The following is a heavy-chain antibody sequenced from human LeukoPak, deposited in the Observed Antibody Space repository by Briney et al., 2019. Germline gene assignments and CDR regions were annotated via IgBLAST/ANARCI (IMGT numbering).Heavy chain of an antibody. CDR3: ARGMYYFGSGGFDY. CDR2: ISSSGTTI. D-gene: IGHD3-10*01. Sequence: GGSLRLSCAASGFTFSGNSMNWGRQAPGKGLEWVSYISSSGTTIYYADSVKGRFTISRDNAKNSLYLQMNSLRDEETAVYYCARGMYYFGSGGFDYWGQGTLVTVSS. CDR1: GFTFSGNS. V-gene: IGHV3-48*02. J-gene: IGHJ4*02.